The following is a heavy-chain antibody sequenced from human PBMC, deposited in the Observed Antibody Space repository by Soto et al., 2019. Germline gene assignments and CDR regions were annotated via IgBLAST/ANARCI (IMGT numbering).Heavy chain of an antibody. V-gene: IGHV3-48*03. CDR3: ARDGSFYGSGSYYTPDAFDI. CDR2: ISTSGTTI. J-gene: IGHJ3*02. D-gene: IGHD3-10*01. CDR1: GLTFSSYE. Sequence: EVQLVESGGGLVQPGGSLRLSCAASGLTFSSYEMNWVRQAPGKGLEWVSYISTSGTTIYYADSVKGRFTISRDNAKNSLFLQMNSLRAEDTAVYYCARDGSFYGSGSYYTPDAFDIWGQGTMVTVSS.